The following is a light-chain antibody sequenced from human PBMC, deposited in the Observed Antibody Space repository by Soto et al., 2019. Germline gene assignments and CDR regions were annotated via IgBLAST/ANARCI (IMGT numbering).Light chain of an antibody. CDR3: QQYNSFSPLT. V-gene: IGKV1-5*03. J-gene: IGKJ4*01. Sequence: DIQMTQSPSNLSASVGDRVTITCRASQSIRSWLAWYQQKPGKAPKLLIYKASSLESGVPSRFSGSGSGTEFTLTISSLQPDDFATYYCQQYNSFSPLTFGGGTKVEIK. CDR1: QSIRSW. CDR2: KAS.